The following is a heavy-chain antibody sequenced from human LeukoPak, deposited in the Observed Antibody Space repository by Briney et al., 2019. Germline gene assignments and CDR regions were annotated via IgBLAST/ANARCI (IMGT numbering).Heavy chain of an antibody. V-gene: IGHV3-53*01. J-gene: IGHJ6*03. CDR1: GFTVSSNY. Sequence: PGGSLRLSCAASGFTVSSNYMSWVRQAPGKGLGWGSVIYSCGSTYYADTVKGSFTISRDNSKNTLYLQMNSLRAEDTPVYYCARGGPTLPAASNGGQWIQLWLRPYYYYYMDVWGKGTTVTVSS. D-gene: IGHD5-18*01. CDR2: IYSCGST. CDR3: ARGGPTLPAASNGGQWIQLWLRPYYYYYMDV.